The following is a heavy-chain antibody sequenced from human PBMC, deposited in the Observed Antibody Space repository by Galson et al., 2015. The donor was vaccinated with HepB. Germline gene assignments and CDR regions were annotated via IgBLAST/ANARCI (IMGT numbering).Heavy chain of an antibody. CDR1: GDSVSSNTVG. CDR2: TYYRSKWST. CDR3: ARGFFGYTESYFDY. D-gene: IGHD3-16*02. J-gene: IGHJ4*02. Sequence: CAISGDSVSSNTVGWNWIRQSPSRGLEWLGRTYYRSKWSTDYADSVKSRITINPDTSKNQFSLKLSSVTAAGTAVYYCARGFFGYTESYFDYWGQGTPVAVSA. V-gene: IGHV6-1*01.